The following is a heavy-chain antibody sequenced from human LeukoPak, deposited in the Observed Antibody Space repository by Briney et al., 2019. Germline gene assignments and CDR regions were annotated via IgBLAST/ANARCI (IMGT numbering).Heavy chain of an antibody. J-gene: IGHJ4*02. D-gene: IGHD1-14*01. CDR2: IRYDGNNK. Sequence: GGSLRLSCTASGFTFSSTGMHWVRQAPGKGLEWVSYIRYDGNNKYYGDSVKGRLTVSRDNAKNTLYLQMNSLRVEDTAVYYCARTYNPDYWGQGTLVTVSS. V-gene: IGHV3-30*02. CDR1: GFTFSSTG. CDR3: ARTYNPDY.